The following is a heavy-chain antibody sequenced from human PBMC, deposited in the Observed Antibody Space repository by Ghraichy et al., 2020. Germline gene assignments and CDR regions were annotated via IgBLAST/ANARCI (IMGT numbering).Heavy chain of an antibody. V-gene: IGHV3-9*01. D-gene: IGHD6-13*01. CDR1: GFTFDDYA. Sequence: GGSLRLSCAASGFTFDDYAIHWVRQAPGKGLEWVSGISWNSGSIGYADSVQGRFPISSDNAKHSLYLHMNSLRAEDTALYYCAKDVGSSSWYYFDYWGQGTLVTVSS. J-gene: IGHJ4*02. CDR2: ISWNSGSI. CDR3: AKDVGSSSWYYFDY.